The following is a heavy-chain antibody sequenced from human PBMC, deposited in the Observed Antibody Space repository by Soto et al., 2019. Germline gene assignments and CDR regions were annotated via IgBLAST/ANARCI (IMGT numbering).Heavy chain of an antibody. CDR1: GGTFSSYA. J-gene: IGHJ4*02. V-gene: IGHV1-69*13. D-gene: IGHD3-3*01. Sequence: SVKVSCKASGGTFSSYAISWVRQAPGQGLEWMGGIIPIFGTANYAQKFQGRVTITADESTSTAYMELSSLRSEDTAVYYCAREDSSSMFGLVYYFDYWGQGTLVTVSS. CDR3: AREDSSSMFGLVYYFDY. CDR2: IIPIFGTA.